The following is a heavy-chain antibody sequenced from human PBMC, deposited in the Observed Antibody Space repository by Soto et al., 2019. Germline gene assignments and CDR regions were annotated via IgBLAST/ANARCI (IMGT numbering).Heavy chain of an antibody. CDR1: GFTFSTYS. CDR3: ARDNGLAGSFDP. V-gene: IGHV3-48*02. CDR2: ISYTSSTI. Sequence: EVQVVESGGGLVQPGGSLRLSCAASGFTFSTYSMNWVRQAPGKGLEWVSYISYTSSTIYYADSVKGRFTISRDNAKNSLFLQMHSLRDEDTAVYYCARDNGLAGSFDPWGQGTLVTVSS. D-gene: IGHD2-21*01. J-gene: IGHJ5*02.